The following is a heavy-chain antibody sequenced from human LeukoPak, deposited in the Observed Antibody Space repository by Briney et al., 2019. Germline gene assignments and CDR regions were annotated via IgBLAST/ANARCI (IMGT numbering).Heavy chain of an antibody. D-gene: IGHD3-22*01. J-gene: IGHJ3*02. CDR2: IYHSRST. V-gene: IGHV4-38-2*01. Sequence: SETLSLTCAVSGYSISSGYYWGWIRQPPGKGLEWIGSIYHSRSTYYNPSLKSRVTISVDTSKNQFSLKLSSVTAADTAVYYCARSITMIVGVDAFDIWGQGTMVTVSS. CDR3: ARSITMIVGVDAFDI. CDR1: GYSISSGYY.